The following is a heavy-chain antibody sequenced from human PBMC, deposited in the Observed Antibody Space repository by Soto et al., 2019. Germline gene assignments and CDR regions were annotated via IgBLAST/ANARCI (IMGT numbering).Heavy chain of an antibody. CDR1: GFSLSTSGVG. Sequence: ITVKESGPTLVKPTQPLTLTCSFSGFSLSTSGVGVGWIRQPPGKALEWVALIYWDDNMRYSPSLKSRLTITKDTSKNQVVLTISNTEPVETTTYYCARRPAYGDYPFDYWGQGTLVTVSS. V-gene: IGHV2-5*02. CDR3: ARRPAYGDYPFDY. CDR2: IYWDDNM. J-gene: IGHJ4*02. D-gene: IGHD4-17*01.